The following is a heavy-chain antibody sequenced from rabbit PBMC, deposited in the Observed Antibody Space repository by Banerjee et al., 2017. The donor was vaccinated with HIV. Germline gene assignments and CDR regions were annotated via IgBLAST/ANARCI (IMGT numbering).Heavy chain of an antibody. Sequence: APGKRPEWIACIYTGSGSTYYASWAKGRFTISKTSSTTVTLQMTSLTAADTATYFCARDSYASSSGYYIWGLWGQGTLVTVS. CDR3: ARDSYASSSGYYIWGL. CDR2: IYTGSGST. V-gene: IGHV1S40*01. J-gene: IGHJ3*01. D-gene: IGHD1-1*01.